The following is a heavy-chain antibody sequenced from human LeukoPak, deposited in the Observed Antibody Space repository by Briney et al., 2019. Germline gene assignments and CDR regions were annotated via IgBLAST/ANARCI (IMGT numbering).Heavy chain of an antibody. CDR1: GFTFKNYA. CDR3: AKDRETYYYDSSGYYFSR. Sequence: GGSLTLSCAASGFTFKNYAMSWVRQAPGKGLEWVSSIDGSGDNRYYADSVKGRFTISGDNSKNTLYLQMNSLRAEDTAVYYCAKDRETYYYDSSGYYFSRWGQGTMVTVSS. V-gene: IGHV3-23*01. D-gene: IGHD3-22*01. CDR2: IDGSGDNR. J-gene: IGHJ3*01.